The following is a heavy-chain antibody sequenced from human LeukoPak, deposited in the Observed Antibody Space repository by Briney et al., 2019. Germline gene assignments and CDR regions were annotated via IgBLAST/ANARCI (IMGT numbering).Heavy chain of an antibody. D-gene: IGHD4-11*01. CDR1: GFTFSDFW. Sequence: PGGPLRLSCAASGFTFSDFWMGWVRQAPGKGLEWVANINQGGSESYYVDSVKGRFTISRDNAKKSLFLQMTSLRAEDTAVYYCTKGRSNHYWGQGTLVTVST. CDR2: INQGGSES. V-gene: IGHV3-7*01. J-gene: IGHJ4*02. CDR3: TKGRSNHY.